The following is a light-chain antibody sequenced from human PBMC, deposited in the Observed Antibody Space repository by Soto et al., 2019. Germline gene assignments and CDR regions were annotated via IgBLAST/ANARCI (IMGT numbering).Light chain of an antibody. CDR2: LGS. Sequence: DIVMTQSPVSLPVTPGEPASISCSSGQSLLRRNGDTYLDWYLQKPGQSPQLLIYLGSNRASGVPDRFSGSGSGTDFTLKISRVEAEDVGVYYCMQALQTPYTFGQGTKLEIK. CDR1: QSLLRRNGDTY. J-gene: IGKJ2*01. V-gene: IGKV2-28*01. CDR3: MQALQTPYT.